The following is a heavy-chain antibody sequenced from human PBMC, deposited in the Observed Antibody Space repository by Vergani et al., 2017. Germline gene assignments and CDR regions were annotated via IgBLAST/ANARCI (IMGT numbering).Heavy chain of an antibody. CDR1: GFTFSSYE. J-gene: IGHJ4*02. Sequence: EVQLVESGGGLVQPGGSLRLSCAASGFTFSSYEMNWVRQAPGKGLEWVSYISSSGSTIYYADSVKGRFTISRDNAKNSLYLQMNSLRAEDTAVYYCARDLYYGSGRALDYWGQGTLVTVSS. CDR3: ARDLYYGSGRALDY. V-gene: IGHV3-48*03. CDR2: ISSSGSTI. D-gene: IGHD3-10*01.